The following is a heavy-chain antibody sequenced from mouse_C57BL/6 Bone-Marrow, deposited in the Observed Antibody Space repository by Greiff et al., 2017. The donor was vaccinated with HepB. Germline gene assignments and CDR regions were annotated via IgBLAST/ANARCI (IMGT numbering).Heavy chain of an antibody. D-gene: IGHD1-1*01. CDR1: GYTFTSYW. Sequence: QVHVKQPGAELVRPGTSVKLSCKASGYTFTSYWMHWVKQRPGQGLEWIGVIDPSDSYTNYNQKFKGKATLTVDTSSSTAYMQLSSLTSEDSAVYYCARTTVYAMDYWGQGTSVTVSS. J-gene: IGHJ4*01. CDR3: ARTTVYAMDY. V-gene: IGHV1-59*01. CDR2: IDPSDSYT.